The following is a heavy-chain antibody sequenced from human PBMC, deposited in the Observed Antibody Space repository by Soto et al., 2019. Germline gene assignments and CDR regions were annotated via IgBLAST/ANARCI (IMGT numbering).Heavy chain of an antibody. D-gene: IGHD3-3*01. CDR2: IKSKTDGGTT. CDR1: GFTFSNAW. J-gene: IGHJ6*02. Sequence: GGSLRLSCAASGFTFSNAWMNWVRQAPGKGLEWVGRIKSKTDGGTTDYAAPVKGRLTISRYDSKNTLYLQMNSLKMEDTAVYYCTTDDLEWLLPDDYYYYGMDVWGQGTTVTVSS. V-gene: IGHV3-15*07. CDR3: TTDDLEWLLPDDYYYYGMDV.